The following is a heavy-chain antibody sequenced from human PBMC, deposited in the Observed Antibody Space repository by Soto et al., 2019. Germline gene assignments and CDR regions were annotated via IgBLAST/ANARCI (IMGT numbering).Heavy chain of an antibody. CDR3: AKDRKGYCSSTSCYSVFHP. J-gene: IGHJ5*02. CDR1: GFTFSSYG. CDR2: ISYDGSNK. V-gene: IGHV3-30*18. Sequence: QVQLVESGGGVVQPGRSLRLSCAASGFTFSSYGMHWVRQAPGKGLEGVAVISYDGSNKYYADSVKGRFTISRDNSKNTLYLQMNSLRAEDTAVYYCAKDRKGYCSSTSCYSVFHPWGQGTLVTVSS. D-gene: IGHD2-2*01.